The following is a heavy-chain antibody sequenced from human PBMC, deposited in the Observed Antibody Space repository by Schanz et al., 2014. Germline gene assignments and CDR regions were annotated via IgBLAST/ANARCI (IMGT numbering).Heavy chain of an antibody. V-gene: IGHV1-3*01. J-gene: IGHJ4*02. Sequence: QVQLVQSGAEVKKPGASVKVSCKASGYTFTSYSIHWVRQAPGQGLEWMGWINVGNGNMKYSQKFQGRVTITRDTSASTAYMELSSLRSEDTAVYYCARDGEAAAGCDYWGQGTLVTVSS. D-gene: IGHD6-13*01. CDR2: INVGNGNM. CDR3: ARDGEAAAGCDY. CDR1: GYTFTSYS.